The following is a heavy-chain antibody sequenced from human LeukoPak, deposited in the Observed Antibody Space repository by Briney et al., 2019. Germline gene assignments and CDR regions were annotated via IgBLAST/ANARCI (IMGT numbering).Heavy chain of an antibody. CDR1: GSTVSSSY. Sequence: GGSLRLSCAASGSTVSSSYMSWVRQAPGKGLEWVSVLYSGGSTYYADSVKGRFTISRDNSKNTLYLQMNSLRAEDTAVYYCARSHRGSNSLSFDIWGQGTKVTVSS. V-gene: IGHV3-53*01. CDR3: ARSHRGSNSLSFDI. CDR2: LYSGGST. J-gene: IGHJ3*02. D-gene: IGHD1-26*01.